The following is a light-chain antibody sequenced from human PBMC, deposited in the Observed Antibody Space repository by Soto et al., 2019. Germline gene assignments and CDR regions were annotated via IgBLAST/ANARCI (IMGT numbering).Light chain of an antibody. CDR2: DVS. CDR3: SSYTSSSTLL. V-gene: IGLV2-14*01. CDR1: SSDVGGYNY. Sequence: QSALTQPASVSGSPGQSITISCTGTSSDVGGYNYVSWYQQHPGKAPKLMIYDVSNRPSGVPNRFSGSKSGNTASLTISGLQAEDEAYYYCSSYTSSSTLLFGGGTKLTVL. J-gene: IGLJ2*01.